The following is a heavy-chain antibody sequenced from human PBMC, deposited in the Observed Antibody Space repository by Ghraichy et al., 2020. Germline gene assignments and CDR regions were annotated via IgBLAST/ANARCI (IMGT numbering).Heavy chain of an antibody. V-gene: IGHV3-23*01. D-gene: IGHD3-22*01. CDR3: ASRYYYDSSGYYPDWYFDL. CDR2: ISGSGGST. Sequence: GESLNISCAASGFTFSSYAMSWVRQAPGKGLEWVSAISGSGGSTYYADSVKGRFTISRDNSKNTLYLQMNSLRAEDTAVYYCASRYYYDSSGYYPDWYFDLWGRGTLVTVSS. CDR1: GFTFSSYA. J-gene: IGHJ2*01.